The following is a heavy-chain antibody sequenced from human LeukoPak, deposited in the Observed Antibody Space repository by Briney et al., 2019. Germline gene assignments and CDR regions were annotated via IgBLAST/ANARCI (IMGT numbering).Heavy chain of an antibody. D-gene: IGHD6-19*01. CDR2: IESDGTKE. CDR1: GFTFSSYD. J-gene: IGHJ4*02. Sequence: PGGSLRLSCAASGFTFSSYDIHWVRQAPGKGLEWVTFIESDGTKEYYADSVKGRFTISRDNSKNTVYVQMNTLRAEDTAVYYCAKEGSGWYYLDYWGQGTVVTVSS. V-gene: IGHV3-30*02. CDR3: AKEGSGWYYLDY.